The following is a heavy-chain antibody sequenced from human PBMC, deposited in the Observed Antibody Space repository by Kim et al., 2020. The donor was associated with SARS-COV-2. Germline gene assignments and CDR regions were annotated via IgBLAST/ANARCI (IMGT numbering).Heavy chain of an antibody. V-gene: IGHV3-48*02. Sequence: CISGDSSFIYYADSVKDRFTISRDNGKNTVNLQMNSLKDEDTAIYYCVRNSSASYWGQGTPVTVSS. J-gene: IGHJ4*02. CDR2: ISGDSSFI. CDR3: VRNSSASY. D-gene: IGHD6-19*01.